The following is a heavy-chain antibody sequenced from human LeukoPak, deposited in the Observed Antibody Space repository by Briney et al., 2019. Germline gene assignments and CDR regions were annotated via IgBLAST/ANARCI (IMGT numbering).Heavy chain of an antibody. Sequence: GGSLRLSCAASGFTFSSYAMSWVRQAPGKGLEWVSVVSDSGDSTYYGDSVKGRFTISRDNSKSTLYLQMNSLRAEDTAVYYCAKTGYSNYAKSIDYWGQGTLVTVSS. J-gene: IGHJ4*02. V-gene: IGHV3-23*01. CDR2: VSDSGDST. CDR1: GFTFSSYA. CDR3: AKTGYSNYAKSIDY. D-gene: IGHD4-11*01.